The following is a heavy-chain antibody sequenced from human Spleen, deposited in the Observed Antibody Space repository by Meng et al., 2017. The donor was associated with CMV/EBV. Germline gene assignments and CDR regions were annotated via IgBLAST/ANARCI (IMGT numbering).Heavy chain of an antibody. V-gene: IGHV3-15*01. D-gene: IGHD3-3*01. CDR3: TTGPTYYDFWSGYYSKYYFDY. CDR1: VFTFSNAW. CDR2: IKSKTDGGTT. J-gene: IGHJ4*02. Sequence: EVQLVESGGGLVKPGGSLRLSCAASVFTFSNAWMSWVRQAPGKGLEWVSRIKSKTDGGTTDYAAPVKGRFTISRDDSKNTLYLQMNSLKTEDTAVYYCTTGPTYYDFWSGYYSKYYFDYWGQGTLVNVSS.